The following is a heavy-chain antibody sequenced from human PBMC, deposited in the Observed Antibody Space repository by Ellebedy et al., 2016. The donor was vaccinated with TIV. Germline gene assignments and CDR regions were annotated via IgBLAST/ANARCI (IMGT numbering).Heavy chain of an antibody. V-gene: IGHV3-23*01. CDR1: GFTFSTYA. J-gene: IGHJ4*02. CDR2: LTTGGVT. CDR3: ARDGPQSSSSGPYFDY. Sequence: GESLKISCVVSGFTFSTYAMRWFRQAPGKGLEWVSALTTGGVTFYADSVKGRFTISRDSSKNSLYLQMNSLRAEDTAVYYCARDGPQSSSSGPYFDYWGQGTLVTVSS. D-gene: IGHD6-6*01.